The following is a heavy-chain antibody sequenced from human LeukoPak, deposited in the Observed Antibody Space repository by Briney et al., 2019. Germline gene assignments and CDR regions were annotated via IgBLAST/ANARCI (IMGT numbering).Heavy chain of an antibody. CDR1: GGSISSSSYY. CDR3: ARQGGGGRAFDI. J-gene: IGHJ3*02. CDR2: MYYSGST. V-gene: IGHV4-39*01. D-gene: IGHD1-26*01. Sequence: PSETLSLTCTVSGGSISSSSYYWGWIRQPPGKGLEWIGTMYYSGSTYYNPSLKSRVTISIDTSKNQFSLELSSVTATDTAIYYCARQGGGGRAFDIWGQGTMVTVSS.